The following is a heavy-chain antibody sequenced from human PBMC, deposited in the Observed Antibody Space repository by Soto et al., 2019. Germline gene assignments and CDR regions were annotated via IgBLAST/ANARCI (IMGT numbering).Heavy chain of an antibody. V-gene: IGHV1-69*01. CDR3: ARDGTKYQLQRYYYYGMDV. J-gene: IGHJ6*02. CDR1: GGTFSSYA. CDR2: IIHIFGTA. Sequence: QVQLVQSGAEVKKPGSSVKVSCKASGGTFSSYAISWVRQAPGQGLEWMGGIIHIFGTANYAQKFQGRVTITADEVTSTAHMGLSSLRSEDTAVYYCARDGTKYQLQRYYYYGMDVWGQGTTVTVSS. D-gene: IGHD2-2*01.